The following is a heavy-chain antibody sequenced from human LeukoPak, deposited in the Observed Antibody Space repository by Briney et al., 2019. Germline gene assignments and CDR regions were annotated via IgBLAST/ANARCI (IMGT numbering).Heavy chain of an antibody. D-gene: IGHD5-24*01. CDR2: IYSGGTT. V-gene: IGHV3-53*01. CDR3: ASRDAYNNAY. CDR1: GFTVSLNY. J-gene: IGHJ4*02. Sequence: GGSLRLSCAASGFTVSLNYMTWVRQAPGKGLEWVSIIYSGGTTYYADSVKGRFTISRDNSKSTLYLQMNALRTEDTAVYYCASRDAYNNAYWGQGTLVPVSS.